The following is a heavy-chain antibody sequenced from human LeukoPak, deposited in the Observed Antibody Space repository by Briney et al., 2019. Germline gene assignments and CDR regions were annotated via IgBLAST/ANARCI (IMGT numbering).Heavy chain of an antibody. CDR3: ARSAGDYGDYALYFLH. V-gene: IGHV1-18*01. CDR2: ISAHNGNT. D-gene: IGHD4-17*01. CDR1: GYTFSGYG. J-gene: IGHJ1*01. Sequence: ASVKVSCKASGYTFSGYGIAWVRQAPGQGLEWMGWISAHNGNTYHTQNFQGRVTMTTDTSTSTAYMELRSLRSDDTAMYYCARSAGDYGDYALYFLHWGQGTLVTASS.